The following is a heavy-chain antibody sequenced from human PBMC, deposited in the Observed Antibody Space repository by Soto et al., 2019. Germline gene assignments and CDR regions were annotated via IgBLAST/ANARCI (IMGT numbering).Heavy chain of an antibody. CDR1: GFSFSNYN. Sequence: PGGSLRLSCAASGFSFSNYNMNWVRQAPGKGLEWVSYISSSSSTIFYADSVKGRFTISRDNSKNSLYLQMNSLRDEDTAVYYCARDGPWELGFWGQGTLVTVSS. V-gene: IGHV3-48*02. CDR2: ISSSSSTI. J-gene: IGHJ4*02. CDR3: ARDGPWELGF. D-gene: IGHD1-26*01.